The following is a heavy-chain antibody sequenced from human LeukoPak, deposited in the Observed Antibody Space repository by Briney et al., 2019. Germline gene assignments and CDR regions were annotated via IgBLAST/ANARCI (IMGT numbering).Heavy chain of an antibody. V-gene: IGHV4-34*01. J-gene: IGHJ6*03. CDR1: GGSFSGYY. CDR3: ARGVQYYYGSGSYWKHYYYYYMDV. Sequence: SSETLSLTCAVYGGSFSGYYWSWIRQPPGKGLEWIGEINHSGSTNYNPSLKSRVTISVDTSKNQFSLKLSSVTAAGTAVYYCARGVQYYYGSGSYWKHYYYYYMDVWGKGTTVTVSS. D-gene: IGHD3-10*01. CDR2: INHSGST.